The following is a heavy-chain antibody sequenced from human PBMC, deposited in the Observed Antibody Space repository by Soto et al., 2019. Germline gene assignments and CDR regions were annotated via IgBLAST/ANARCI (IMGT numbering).Heavy chain of an antibody. CDR3: ARQESSYGDYDY. V-gene: IGHV4-39*01. Sequence: SETLSLTCTVSGGSIGGSSYYWGWIRQPPGKGLEWIGTIYYTGRTYYNPSLKSRVTISVDTSKNHFSLRLSSVTAADTAVYFCARQESSYGDYDYWGQGTLVTVSS. D-gene: IGHD4-17*01. J-gene: IGHJ4*02. CDR2: IYYTGRT. CDR1: GGSIGGSSYY.